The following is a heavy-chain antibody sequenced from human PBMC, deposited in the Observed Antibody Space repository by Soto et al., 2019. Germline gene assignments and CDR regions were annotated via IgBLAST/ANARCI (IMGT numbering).Heavy chain of an antibody. J-gene: IGHJ2*01. CDR2: IRQDGNEI. CDR3: ARVGGALYSDL. CDR1: GFTFSTYY. Sequence: EVQLVESGGDLVQPGGSLRLSCAAFGFTFSTYYMTWFRQAPGKGLEWVANIRQDGNEIYYLDSVRGRFTISRDNAKNSLSLQMTSLRAEDTAVYYCARVGGALYSDLWGRGTLVAVCS. V-gene: IGHV3-7*01. D-gene: IGHD3-10*01.